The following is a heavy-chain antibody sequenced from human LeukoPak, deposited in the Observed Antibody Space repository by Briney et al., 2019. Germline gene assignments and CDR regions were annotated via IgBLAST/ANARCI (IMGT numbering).Heavy chain of an antibody. Sequence: ASVKVSCKVSGYTFTDYYMHWVRQAPGKGGEGMGLVDPEDGETKYAEKFQGRVTITADTYTEKDYMEMSSLRSEDPAVYYCATGISRRINWFDLWGQGTLVTVSS. CDR1: GYTFTDYY. V-gene: IGHV1-69-2*01. D-gene: IGHD2-15*01. CDR3: ATGISRRINWFDL. J-gene: IGHJ5*02. CDR2: VDPEDGET.